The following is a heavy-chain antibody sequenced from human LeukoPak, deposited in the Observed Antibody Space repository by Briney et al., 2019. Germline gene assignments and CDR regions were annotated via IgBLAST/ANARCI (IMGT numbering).Heavy chain of an antibody. J-gene: IGHJ5*02. CDR3: ARDNSVGDYAWWFDP. D-gene: IGHD1-26*01. V-gene: IGHV1-46*01. Sequence: ASVKVSCKASGYTFTSYYMHWVRQAPGQGLEWMGLINPSGGTTRYAQKFQGRVTMTRDLSTSTDYMELSSLRSDDTAVYFCARDNSVGDYAWWFDPWGQGTMVTVSS. CDR1: GYTFTSYY. CDR2: INPSGGTT.